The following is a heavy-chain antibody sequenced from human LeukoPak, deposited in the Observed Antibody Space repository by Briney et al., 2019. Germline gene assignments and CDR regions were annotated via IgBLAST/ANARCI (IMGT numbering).Heavy chain of an antibody. CDR2: IYHSGST. V-gene: IGHV4-30-2*01. CDR3: ARDLSLLLWFGEYRGMDV. CDR1: GGSISSGGYY. Sequence: SETLSLTCTVSGGSISSGGYYWSWIRQPPGKGLEWIGYIYHSGSTYYNPSLKSRVTISVDRSKNQFSLKLSSVTAADTAVYYCARDLSLLLWFGEYRGMDVWGQGTTVTVSS. D-gene: IGHD3-10*01. J-gene: IGHJ6*02.